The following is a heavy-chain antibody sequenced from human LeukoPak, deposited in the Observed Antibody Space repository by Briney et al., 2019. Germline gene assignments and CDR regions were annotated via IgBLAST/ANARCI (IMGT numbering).Heavy chain of an antibody. CDR3: ARAGSFGYYDAFDI. D-gene: IGHD4-17*01. J-gene: IGHJ3*02. CDR2: INHSGFT. Sequence: SETLSLTCAVYGGSFSAYYWSWIRQPPGKGLEWIGEINHSGFTNYNPSLKSRVTISVDTSKNQFSLRLSSVTAADTAVYYCARAGSFGYYDAFDIWGQGTMVTVSS. V-gene: IGHV4-34*01. CDR1: GGSFSAYY.